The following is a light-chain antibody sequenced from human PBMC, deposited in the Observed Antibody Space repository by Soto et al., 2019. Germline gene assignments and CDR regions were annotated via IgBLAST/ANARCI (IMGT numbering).Light chain of an antibody. CDR2: AAS. Sequence: DFQMTQYPSSLSASVGDRVPMTCRASQSISCFLNWYQQKPGKAPKLLIYAASSLQSGFPSRFSGGGSGTDFTLNISSLQPEDFATYYCQPSYITSITFGQGTRLAIE. CDR1: QSISCF. CDR3: QPSYITSIT. J-gene: IGKJ5*01. V-gene: IGKV1-39*01.